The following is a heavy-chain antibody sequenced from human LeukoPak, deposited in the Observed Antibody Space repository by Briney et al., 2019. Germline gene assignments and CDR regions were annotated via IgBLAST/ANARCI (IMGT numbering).Heavy chain of an antibody. CDR3: ARRSGYSSSGGYYMDV. V-gene: IGHV3-21*01. J-gene: IGHJ6*03. D-gene: IGHD6-13*01. Sequence: NPGGSLRLSCAASGFTFSSYSMNWVRQAPGKGLEWVSSISSSSSYIYYADSVKGRFTISRDNAKNSLYLQMNSLRAEDTAVYYCARRSGYSSSGGYYMDVWGKGTTVTVSS. CDR2: ISSSSSYI. CDR1: GFTFSSYS.